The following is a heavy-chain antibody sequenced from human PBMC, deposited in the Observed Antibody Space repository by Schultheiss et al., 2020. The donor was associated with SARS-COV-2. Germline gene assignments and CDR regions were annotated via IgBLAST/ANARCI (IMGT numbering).Heavy chain of an antibody. J-gene: IGHJ6*02. CDR2: ISYDGSNK. V-gene: IGHV3-30*03. CDR3: ARDFDSSGYYYYYYGMDV. CDR1: GFTFSSYS. Sequence: GGSLRLSCAASGFTFSSYSMNWVRQAPGKGLEWVAVISYDGSNKYYADSVKGRFTISRDNSKNTLYLQMNSLRAEDTAVYYCARDFDSSGYYYYYYGMDVWGQGTTVTVSS. D-gene: IGHD3-22*01.